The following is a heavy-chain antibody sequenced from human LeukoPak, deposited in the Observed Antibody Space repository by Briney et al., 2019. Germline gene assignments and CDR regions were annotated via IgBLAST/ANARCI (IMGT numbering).Heavy chain of an antibody. D-gene: IGHD1-14*01. V-gene: IGHV1-18*04. CDR2: ISGDSGAT. J-gene: IGHJ5*02. Sequence: ASVKLSCMPSCYSFTGYSMLGARQAPGQGLEWMGWISGDSGATNYAQKIHDRVTMTRDSSTATVYLELRSVTADDTAVYYCARGGVEYSYDSVTGYTLDPRGPGTLVIVSA. CDR1: CYSFTGYS. CDR3: ARGGVEYSYDSVTGYTLDP.